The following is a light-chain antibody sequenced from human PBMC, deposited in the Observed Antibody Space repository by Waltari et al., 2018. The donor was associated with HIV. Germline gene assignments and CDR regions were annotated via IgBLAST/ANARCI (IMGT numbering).Light chain of an antibody. CDR3: QQYYNWPPLT. CDR1: QGISDK. CDR2: DAS. Sequence: ETVMTQSPATLSVSPGERVTLSCRASQGISDKLAWYQQKPGQAPRFLIYDASSRAPGGPARFSGSGSGTDFTLTISSLQSEDSAVYYCQQYYNWPPLTFGGGTRVEIK. V-gene: IGKV3-15*01. J-gene: IGKJ4*01.